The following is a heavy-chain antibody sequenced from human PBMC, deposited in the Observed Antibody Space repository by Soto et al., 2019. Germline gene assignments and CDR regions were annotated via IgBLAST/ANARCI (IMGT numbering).Heavy chain of an antibody. CDR3: AKNLISSATDTFPKDS. D-gene: IGHD2-15*01. J-gene: IGHJ4*02. CDR2: ISYDGSNK. V-gene: IGHV3-30*18. CDR1: GFTFRSYA. Sequence: QVQLVESGGGGLQPGRSLRLSCAASGFTFRSYAMHWVRQAPGKGLEWVAVISYDGSNKYYADSVKGRFTISRDNSKNTLYLQMNSLRPEDMAVYYCAKNLISSATDTFPKDSWGQGTLVTVSS.